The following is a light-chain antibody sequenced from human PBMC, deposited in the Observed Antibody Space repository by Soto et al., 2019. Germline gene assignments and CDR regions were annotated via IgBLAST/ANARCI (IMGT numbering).Light chain of an antibody. V-gene: IGKV1-6*01. CDR1: QGIRSA. Sequence: ALQVTQSPSYLSASVGDRVTITCRTSQGIRSALGWYQQKPGKVPKLLIYAASTLQSGVPSRFSGSGSGRDFTLTISSLQPEDFATYYCLLDYAYFWALGQGTKVDIK. CDR2: AAS. CDR3: LLDYAYFWA. J-gene: IGKJ1*01.